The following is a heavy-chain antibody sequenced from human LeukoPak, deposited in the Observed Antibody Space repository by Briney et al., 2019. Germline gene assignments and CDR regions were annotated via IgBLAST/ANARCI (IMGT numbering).Heavy chain of an antibody. V-gene: IGHV1-2*02. CDR2: INPNSGGT. CDR1: GYTFTGYY. Sequence: ASVPVSCKASGYTFTGYYMHWVRQAPGQGLEWMGWINPNSGGTNYAWKFQGRVTMTRDTSISTAYMGLSRLRSDDTAVYYCARDSWMTSYGGLPPFDHWGQGALVTVS. J-gene: IGHJ4*02. CDR3: ARDSWMTSYGGLPPFDH. D-gene: IGHD4-23*01.